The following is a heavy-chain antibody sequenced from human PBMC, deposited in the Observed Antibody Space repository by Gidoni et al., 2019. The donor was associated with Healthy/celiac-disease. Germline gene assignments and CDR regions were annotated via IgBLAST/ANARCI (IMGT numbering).Heavy chain of an antibody. CDR1: GGSFSGYY. Sequence: QVQLQQWGAGLLKPSETLSLTCAVYGGSFSGYYWSWIRQPPGKGLEWIGEINHSGSTNYNPSLKSRVTISVDTSKNQFSLKLSSVTAADTAVYYCASTRARYCSGGSCYWEDYWGQGTLVTVSS. D-gene: IGHD2-15*01. CDR2: INHSGST. V-gene: IGHV4-34*01. CDR3: ASTRARYCSGGSCYWEDY. J-gene: IGHJ4*02.